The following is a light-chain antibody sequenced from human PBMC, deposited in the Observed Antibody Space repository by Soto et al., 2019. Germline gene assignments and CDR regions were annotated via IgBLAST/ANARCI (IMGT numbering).Light chain of an antibody. J-gene: IGKJ5*01. CDR2: AAS. CDR3: QQYNNLPPIT. V-gene: IGKV1-39*01. CDR1: QSISSD. Sequence: DIQMTQSPSSLSASVGDRVTITCRASQSISSDLNWYQQIPGKAPNLLIYAASSLQSGVPSRFSGSGSGTEFTLTISSLQSQDFAIYYCQQYNNLPPITFGQGTRLEIK.